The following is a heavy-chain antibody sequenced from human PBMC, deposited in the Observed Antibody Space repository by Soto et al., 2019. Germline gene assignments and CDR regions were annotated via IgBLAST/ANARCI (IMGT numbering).Heavy chain of an antibody. CDR3: ASVYYYDSSGYYSAGGYFDY. Sequence: QLQLQESGSGLVKPSQTLSLTCAVSGGSISSGGYSWSWIRQPPGKGLEWIGYIYHSGSTYYNPSRKSRVTISVDRSKNQFSLKLSSVTAADTAVYYCASVYYYDSSGYYSAGGYFDYWGQGTLVTVSS. J-gene: IGHJ4*02. V-gene: IGHV4-30-2*01. D-gene: IGHD3-22*01. CDR2: IYHSGST. CDR1: GGSISSGGYS.